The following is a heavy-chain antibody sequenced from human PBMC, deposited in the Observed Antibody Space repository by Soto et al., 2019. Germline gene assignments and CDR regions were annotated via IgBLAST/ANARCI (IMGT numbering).Heavy chain of an antibody. V-gene: IGHV4-31*03. D-gene: IGHD5-18*01. CDR2: IYYNGNA. Sequence: QVQLQESGPGLVKPSQTLSLACTVSGGSINSFDNYWSWIRQQPGKGLEWIGYIYYNGNAYYNPTLKSRVIISLDTSKNQFSLTLSSVTAADTALYYCATNVDTAFVGNWFDPWGQGTLVTVSS. CDR3: ATNVDTAFVGNWFDP. CDR1: GGSINSFDNY. J-gene: IGHJ5*02.